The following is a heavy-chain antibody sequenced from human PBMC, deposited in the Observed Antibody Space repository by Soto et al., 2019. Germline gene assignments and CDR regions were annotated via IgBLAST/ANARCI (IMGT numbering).Heavy chain of an antibody. Sequence: PGESLKISCKGSGYSFTSYWISWVRQMPGKGLEWMGRIDPSDSYTNYSPSFQGHVTIPADKSISTAYLQWSSLKASDTAMYYCASSPIVVVPAAKGGAGYGMDVWRQGTTVTVSS. CDR1: GYSFTSYW. J-gene: IGHJ6*02. CDR2: IDPSDSYT. D-gene: IGHD2-2*01. CDR3: ASSPIVVVPAAKGGAGYGMDV. V-gene: IGHV5-10-1*01.